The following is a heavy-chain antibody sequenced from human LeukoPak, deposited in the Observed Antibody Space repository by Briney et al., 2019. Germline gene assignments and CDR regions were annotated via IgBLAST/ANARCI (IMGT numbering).Heavy chain of an antibody. CDR2: ISWNSGSI. J-gene: IGHJ4*02. Sequence: GGSLRLSCAASGFTFDDYAMHWVRQAPGKGLEWVSAISWNSGSIGYADSVKGRFTISRDNAKNPLYLQMNSLRAEDTASYYCARGGSIAVAGTGFDHWGQGTLVTVSS. CDR3: ARGGSIAVAGTGFDH. CDR1: GFTFDDYA. V-gene: IGHV3-9*01. D-gene: IGHD6-19*01.